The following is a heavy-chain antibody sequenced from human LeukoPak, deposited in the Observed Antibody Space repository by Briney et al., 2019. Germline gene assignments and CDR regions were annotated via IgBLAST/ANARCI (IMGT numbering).Heavy chain of an antibody. CDR3: ARDSTPSYYYGSGSQNWFDP. CDR1: GFTFSSYE. V-gene: IGHV3-48*03. J-gene: IGHJ5*02. Sequence: GGSLRLSCAASGFTFSSYEMNWVRQAPGKGLEWVSYISSSGTIYYADSVKGRFTISRDNAKNSLYLQMNSLRAEDTAVYYCARDSTPSYYYGSGSQNWFDPWGQGTLVTVSS. D-gene: IGHD3-10*01. CDR2: ISSSGTI.